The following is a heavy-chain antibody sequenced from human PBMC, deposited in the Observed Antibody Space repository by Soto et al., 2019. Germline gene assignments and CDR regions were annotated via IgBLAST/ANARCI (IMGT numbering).Heavy chain of an antibody. CDR2: ISYDGSNK. Sequence: QSGGSLRLSCAASGFTFSSYAMHWVRQAPGKGLEWVAVISYDGSNKYYADSVKGRFTISRDNSKNTLYLQMNSLRAEDTAVYYCARDQKQQLVGIMWFDPWGQGTLVTVSS. D-gene: IGHD6-13*01. V-gene: IGHV3-30-3*01. CDR3: ARDQKQQLVGIMWFDP. CDR1: GFTFSSYA. J-gene: IGHJ5*02.